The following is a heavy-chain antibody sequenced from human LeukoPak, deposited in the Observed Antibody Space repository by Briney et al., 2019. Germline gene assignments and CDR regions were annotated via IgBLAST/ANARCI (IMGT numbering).Heavy chain of an antibody. CDR3: ARYSGSYHHDAFDI. CDR1: GGSFSGYY. Sequence: SETLSLTCAVYGGSFSGYYWSWIRQPPGKGLEWIGEINHSGSTNYNPSLKSRVTISVDTSKNQFSLKLSSVTAADTAVYYCARYSGSYHHDAFDIWGQGTMVTVSS. J-gene: IGHJ3*02. D-gene: IGHD1-26*01. CDR2: INHSGST. V-gene: IGHV4-34*01.